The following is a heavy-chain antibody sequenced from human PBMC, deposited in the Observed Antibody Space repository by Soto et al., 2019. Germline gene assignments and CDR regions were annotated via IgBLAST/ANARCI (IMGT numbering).Heavy chain of an antibody. CDR3: SNCNSAVSGTFPRY. Sequence: PGGSLRLSCAASGFTFSSYGMHWVRQAPGKGLEWVAVISYDGSNKYYADSVKGRFTISRDNSKNTLYLQMNSLRAEDTAVYYSSNCNSAVSGTFPRYWGQGTMVTVSS. J-gene: IGHJ3*01. CDR1: GFTFSSYG. D-gene: IGHD6-19*01. CDR2: ISYDGSNK. V-gene: IGHV3-30*18.